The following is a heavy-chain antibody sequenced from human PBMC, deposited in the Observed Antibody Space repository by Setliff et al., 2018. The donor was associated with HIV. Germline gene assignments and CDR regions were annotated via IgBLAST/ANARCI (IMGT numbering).Heavy chain of an antibody. CDR1: GGSISSSSYY. Sequence: SETLSLTCTVSGGSISSSSYYWSWIRQPAGKGLEWIGRIYTSGSTNYNPSLKSRVTMSIDTSKTQFSLKLNSVTAADTAVYYCARSDGGAVAVDYYCYYMDVWGKGTTVTVSS. D-gene: IGHD6-19*01. V-gene: IGHV4-61*02. CDR2: IYTSGST. J-gene: IGHJ6*03. CDR3: ARSDGGAVAVDYYCYYMDV.